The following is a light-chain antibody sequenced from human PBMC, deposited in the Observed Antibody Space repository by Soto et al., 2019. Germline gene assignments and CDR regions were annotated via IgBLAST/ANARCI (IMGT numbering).Light chain of an antibody. V-gene: IGLV2-23*03. CDR3: CSYAGSSSLVYV. J-gene: IGLJ1*01. CDR1: SSDVGSYNL. CDR2: EGS. Sequence: QSVLTQPASVSGSPGQSITISCTGTSSDVGSYNLVSWYRQHPGTAPKLMIYEGSKRPSGVSNRFSGSKSGNTASLTISGLQAEDEADYYCCSYAGSSSLVYVFGTGTKVTVL.